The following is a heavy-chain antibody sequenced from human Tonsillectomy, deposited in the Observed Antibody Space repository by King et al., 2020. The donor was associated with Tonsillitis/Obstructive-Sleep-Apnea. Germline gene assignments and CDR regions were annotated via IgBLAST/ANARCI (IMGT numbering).Heavy chain of an antibody. J-gene: IGHJ3*02. V-gene: IGHV4-59*01. CDR1: GGSISSYY. Sequence: QLQESGPGLVKPSETLSLTCTVSGGSISSYYWSWIRQPPGKGLEWIGYIYYSGSTNYNPSLKSRVTISVDTSKNQFSLKLSSVTAADTAVYYRAREALDAFDIWGQGTMVTVSS. CDR3: AREALDAFDI. CDR2: IYYSGST.